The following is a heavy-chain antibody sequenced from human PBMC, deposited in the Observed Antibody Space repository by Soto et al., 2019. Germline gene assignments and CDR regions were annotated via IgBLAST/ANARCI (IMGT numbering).Heavy chain of an antibody. CDR2: IGGSGAST. V-gene: IGHV3-23*01. Sequence: PGGSPAVACSAYGVSLRSYAMSYVRQAPGKGLESVSSIGGSGASTYYADSVRDRFTISRNNSRNLQYMQMNSPRAEDTALYYCVARELFFYTYRGYREPYA. J-gene: IGHJ3*01. CDR3: VARELFFYTYRGYREPYA. D-gene: IGHD1-7*01. CDR1: GVSLRSYA.